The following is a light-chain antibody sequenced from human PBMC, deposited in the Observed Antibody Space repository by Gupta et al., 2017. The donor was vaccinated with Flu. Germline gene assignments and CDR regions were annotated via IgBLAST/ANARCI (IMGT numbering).Light chain of an antibody. CDR2: DAS. CDR3: QQEDNLSFT. J-gene: IGKJ3*01. Sequence: DIQITQSPSSLSASVGDTVTITCQASQDISNYLNWYQQKPGKAPKLLIYDASKMETGVPSRFSGSGSGTDFTFTISSLQPEDVATYYCQQEDNLSFTFGHGTKVDIK. CDR1: QDISNY. V-gene: IGKV1-33*01.